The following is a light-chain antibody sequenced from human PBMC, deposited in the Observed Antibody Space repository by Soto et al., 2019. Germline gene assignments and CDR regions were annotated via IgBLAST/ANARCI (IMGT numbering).Light chain of an antibody. Sequence: DIQLTQSPASPSASVGDRVTITCQASQDINNYLIWYQQKPGKAPDLLIYDASTLGTGVSSRFSGNGSGTDFSVTINNLQPQDTATYYCQQYDVVPCTFGQGTKLEIK. CDR1: QDINNY. V-gene: IGKV1-33*01. J-gene: IGKJ2*02. CDR2: DAS. CDR3: QQYDVVPCT.